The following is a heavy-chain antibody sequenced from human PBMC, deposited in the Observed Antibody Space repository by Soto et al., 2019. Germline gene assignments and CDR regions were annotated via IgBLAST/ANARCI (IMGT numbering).Heavy chain of an antibody. D-gene: IGHD4-17*01. CDR1: GFTFSSYG. CDR2: IWYDGSNK. J-gene: IGHJ4*02. Sequence: GGSVRLSCAASGFTFSSYGMHWVRQAPGKGLEWVAVIWYDGSNKYYADSVKGRFTISRDNSKNTLYLQMNSLRAEDTAVYYCARDSYADYPSLNPALNHMWRYYFDYWGQGTLVTVSS. V-gene: IGHV3-33*01. CDR3: ARDSYADYPSLNPALNHMWRYYFDY.